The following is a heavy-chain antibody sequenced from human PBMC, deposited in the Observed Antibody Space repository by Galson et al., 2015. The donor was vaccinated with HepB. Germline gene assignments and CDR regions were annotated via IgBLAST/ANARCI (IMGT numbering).Heavy chain of an antibody. CDR1: GFTFSSYN. CDR3: AKDPYLYSALAGTMAGFGY. D-gene: IGHD6-19*01. CDR2: VRYDATYK. J-gene: IGHJ4*02. V-gene: IGHV3-30*02. Sequence: SLRLSCAASGFTFSSYNMHWVRQAPGKGLEWVAIVRYDATYKYYADSVKGRFTISRDNSKNTLYLQMNSLRAEDTALYYCAKDPYLYSALAGTMAGFGYWGQGTLVTVSS.